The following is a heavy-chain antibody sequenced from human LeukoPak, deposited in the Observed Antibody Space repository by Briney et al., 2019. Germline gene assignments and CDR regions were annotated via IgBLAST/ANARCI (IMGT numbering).Heavy chain of an antibody. CDR1: GFTFSSYT. CDR3: ARGYSSSWYFNWFDP. V-gene: IGHV4-34*01. Sequence: GSLRLSCAASGFTFSSYTMNWIRQPPGKGLEWIGEINHSGSTNYNPSLKSRVTISVDTSKNQFSLKLSSVTAADTAVYYCARGYSSSWYFNWFDPWGQGTLVTVSS. J-gene: IGHJ5*02. CDR2: INHSGST. D-gene: IGHD6-13*01.